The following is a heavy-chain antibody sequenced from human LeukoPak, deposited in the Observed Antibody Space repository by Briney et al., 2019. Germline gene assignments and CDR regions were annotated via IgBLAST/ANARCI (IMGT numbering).Heavy chain of an antibody. D-gene: IGHD5-24*01. CDR2: IYPGDSNT. CDR1: GYNFSNYW. Sequence: GSLKISCKGSGYNFSNYWIGRVRQMPGKGLEWMGIIYPGDSNTRYSPSFQGQVTISADKSISTAYLQWSSLKASDTAMYYCARQGEMATMDYWGQGTLVTVSS. V-gene: IGHV5-51*01. J-gene: IGHJ4*02. CDR3: ARQGEMATMDY.